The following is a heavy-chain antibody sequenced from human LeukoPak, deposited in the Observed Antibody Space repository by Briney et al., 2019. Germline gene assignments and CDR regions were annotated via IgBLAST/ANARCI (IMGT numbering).Heavy chain of an antibody. D-gene: IGHD1-26*01. CDR3: ARGDSSRSYPDY. Sequence: SETLSLTCTVSGYSISSGYYWSWIRQLPGKKLEWIGYVFYIGSTYYNPSLKSRVTISLDTSKNQFSLRLTSVTAADTAVYFCARGDSSRSYPDYWGQGILVTVSS. CDR1: GYSISSGYY. J-gene: IGHJ4*02. V-gene: IGHV4-61*01. CDR2: VFYIGST.